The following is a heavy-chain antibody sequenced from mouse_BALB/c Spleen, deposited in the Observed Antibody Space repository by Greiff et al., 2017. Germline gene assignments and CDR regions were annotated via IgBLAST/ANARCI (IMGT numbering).Heavy chain of an antibody. D-gene: IGHD6-1*01. J-gene: IGHJ4*01. CDR2: IDPANGNT. Sequence: VQLKESGAELVKPGASVKLSCTASGFNIKDTYMHWVKQRPEQGLEWIGRIDPANGNTKYDPKFQGKATITADTSSNTAYLQLSSLTSEDTAVYYCASSLYAMDYWGQGTSVTVSS. CDR1: GFNIKDTY. V-gene: IGHV14-3*02. CDR3: ASSLYAMDY.